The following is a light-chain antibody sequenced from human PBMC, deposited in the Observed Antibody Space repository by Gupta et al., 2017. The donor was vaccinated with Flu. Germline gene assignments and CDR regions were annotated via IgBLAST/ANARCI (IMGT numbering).Light chain of an antibody. J-gene: IGKJ1*01. CDR1: QNVNCC. V-gene: IGKV3-15*01. CDR3: QQYDMCPQT. Sequence: EIQMTQSPATLSASVGHRVTLTCRASQNVNCCLAWYQQRPGQAPTLLIYKASTMHTGFPARFSGSGSGTEFTLTISSLQSDDLAVYYCQQYDMCPQTFGQGTKVEIK. CDR2: KAS.